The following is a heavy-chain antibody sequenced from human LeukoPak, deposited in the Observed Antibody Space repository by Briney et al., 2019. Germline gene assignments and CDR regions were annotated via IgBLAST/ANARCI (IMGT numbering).Heavy chain of an antibody. CDR1: GFTFSSYE. CDR3: ARVGRDGYNYVDAFDI. CDR2: ISSSGSTI. J-gene: IGHJ3*02. Sequence: GGSLRLSCAASGFTFSSYEMNWVPQAPGKGLEWVSYISSSGSTIYYADSVKGRFTISRDNAKNSLYLQMNSLRAEDTAVYYCARVGRDGYNYVDAFDIWGQGTMVTVSS. V-gene: IGHV3-48*03. D-gene: IGHD5-24*01.